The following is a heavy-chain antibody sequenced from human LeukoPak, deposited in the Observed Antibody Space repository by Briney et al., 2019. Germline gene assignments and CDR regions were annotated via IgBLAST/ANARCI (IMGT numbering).Heavy chain of an antibody. CDR1: GYTFTSYY. D-gene: IGHD6-19*01. CDR2: ISPSGAST. CDR3: ARDPGYNSGWPFDH. V-gene: IGHV1-46*01. J-gene: IGHJ4*02. Sequence: ASVKVSCKASGYTFTSYYMHGVRQAPGQGLEWMGIISPSGASTTYAQNFQGRVTMTRDMSTSTVYMELSSLKSEDTAVYYCARDPGYNSGWPFDHWGQGTLVTVS.